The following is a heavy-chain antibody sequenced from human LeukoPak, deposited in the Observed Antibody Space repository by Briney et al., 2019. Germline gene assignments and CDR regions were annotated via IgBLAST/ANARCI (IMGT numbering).Heavy chain of an antibody. CDR3: AKARASIAARTLDY. CDR2: ISGSGVTT. J-gene: IGHJ4*02. Sequence: PGGSLRLSCAASGFTLRNYAMSWVRRAPGKGLEWVSAISGSGVTTYYADSVKGRFTISRDNSKNTLYLQMDSLRAEDTATYYCAKARASIAARTLDYWGQGTLVTVSS. V-gene: IGHV3-23*01. D-gene: IGHD6-6*01. CDR1: GFTLRNYA.